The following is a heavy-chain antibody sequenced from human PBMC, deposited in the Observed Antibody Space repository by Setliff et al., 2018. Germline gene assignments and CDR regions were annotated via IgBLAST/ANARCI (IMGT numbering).Heavy chain of an antibody. V-gene: IGHV4-38-2*02. CDR1: GYSISNGFY. Sequence: SETLSLTCAVSGYSISNGFYWGWIRQSPVKGLEWIGSLFDGGSAYYSPSLKSRASISLDASKNQFALKLTSATAADTAVYYCARDPHYDPTYSLPGHAFDFWGQGIRGTVSS. D-gene: IGHD3-22*01. CDR2: LFDGGSA. CDR3: ARDPHYDPTYSLPGHAFDF. J-gene: IGHJ3*01.